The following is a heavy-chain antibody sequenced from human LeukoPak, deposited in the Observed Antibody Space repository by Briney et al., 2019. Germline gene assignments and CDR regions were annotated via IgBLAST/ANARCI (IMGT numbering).Heavy chain of an antibody. Sequence: SETLSLTCAVYGGSFSDYYWSWIRQPPGEGLEWIGEINHSGSTNYNPSLKSLKSRVTISVDTSNNQFSLDLSSVTAADTAVYYCARTDYRAWGQGTLVTVSS. V-gene: IGHV4-34*01. J-gene: IGHJ5*02. CDR3: ARTDYRA. D-gene: IGHD4-11*01. CDR2: INHSGST. CDR1: GGSFSDYY.